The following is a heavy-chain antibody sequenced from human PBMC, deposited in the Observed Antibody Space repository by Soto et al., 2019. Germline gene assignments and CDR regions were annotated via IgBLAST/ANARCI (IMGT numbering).Heavy chain of an antibody. CDR1: GYIFPDYY. V-gene: IGHV1-2*04. CDR3: ARGEQLVHFDS. D-gene: IGHD6-6*01. Sequence: QVQLVQSGAEVKKPGASVKVSCKASGYIFPDYYVHWVRQAPGEGLEWMGRINPNGGGTNYAQKFEGWVTMTTDTSISTADMELSRLNFDDTAVYYCARGEQLVHFDSWGQGTLVTVSS. J-gene: IGHJ4*01. CDR2: INPNGGGT.